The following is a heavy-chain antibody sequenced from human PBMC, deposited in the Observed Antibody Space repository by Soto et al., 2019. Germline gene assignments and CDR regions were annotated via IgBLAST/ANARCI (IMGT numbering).Heavy chain of an antibody. J-gene: IGHJ4*02. CDR3: ARKGPEDWPLDY. Sequence: SGPTLVNPTQTLTLTCTFSGFSLTTDGVGVGWIRQPPGRALEWLALIYWDDDKRYSPSLKNRLTISKDSSKNQVVLTMTNMGPMDTGTYYCARKGPEDWPLDYWGQGTLVTVSS. CDR2: IYWDDDK. D-gene: IGHD3-9*01. V-gene: IGHV2-5*02. CDR1: GFSLTTDGVG.